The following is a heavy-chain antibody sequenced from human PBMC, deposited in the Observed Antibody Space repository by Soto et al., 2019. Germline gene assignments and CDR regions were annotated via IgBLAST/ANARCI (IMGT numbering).Heavy chain of an antibody. CDR2: IKQDGSEK. Sequence: GESLRLSCAASGFTFGSDWMSWVRQAPGKGLEWVANIKQDGSEKYYVDSVKGRFTISRDNAKNSLYLQMNSLRAEYTAVYYCARNTPVSPYYYDSSGSRNGMDVWGQGTTVTVSS. CDR1: GFTFGSDW. CDR3: ARNTPVSPYYYDSSGSRNGMDV. V-gene: IGHV3-7*03. J-gene: IGHJ6*02. D-gene: IGHD3-22*01.